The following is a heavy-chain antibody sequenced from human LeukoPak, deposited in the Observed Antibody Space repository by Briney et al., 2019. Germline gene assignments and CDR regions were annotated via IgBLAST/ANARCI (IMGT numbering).Heavy chain of an antibody. J-gene: IGHJ4*02. CDR2: IIPIFGTA. CDR1: GYTFTSYD. Sequence: ASVKVSCKASGYTFTSYDINWVRQAPGQGLEWMGGIIPIFGTANYAQKFQGRVTITADESTSTAYMELSSLRSEDTAVYYCARGRSSSWYNDFDYWGQGTLVTVSS. V-gene: IGHV1-69*13. CDR3: ARGRSSSWYNDFDY. D-gene: IGHD6-13*01.